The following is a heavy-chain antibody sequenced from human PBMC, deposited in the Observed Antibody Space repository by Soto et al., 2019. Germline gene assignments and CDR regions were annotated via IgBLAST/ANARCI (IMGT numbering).Heavy chain of an antibody. V-gene: IGHV4-59*08. J-gene: IGHJ4*02. CDR2: IYYSGST. Sequence: QVQLQESGPGLVKPSETLSLTCTVSGGSISSYSWSWIRQPPGKGLEWIAYIYYSGSTNYNPSLRGRVTISPAMAKSHFSLELNSVTAADTAVYYCARRWYSRGWVTFDYWGQGTLVTVSS. CDR1: GGSISSYS. CDR3: ARRWYSRGWVTFDY. D-gene: IGHD6-19*01.